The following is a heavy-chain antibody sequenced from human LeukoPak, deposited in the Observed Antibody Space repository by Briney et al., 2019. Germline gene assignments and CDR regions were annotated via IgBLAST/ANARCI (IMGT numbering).Heavy chain of an antibody. CDR3: ARGGALLEWLPINLHFDP. Sequence: SQTLSLTCTVSGGSISSGGYYWSWIRQHPGKGLEWIGYIYHSGSTYYNPSLKSRVTISVDRSKNQFSLKLSSVTAADTAVYYCARGGALLEWLPINLHFDPWGQGTLVTVSS. J-gene: IGHJ5*02. V-gene: IGHV4-30-2*01. CDR1: GGSISSGGYY. CDR2: IYHSGST. D-gene: IGHD3-3*01.